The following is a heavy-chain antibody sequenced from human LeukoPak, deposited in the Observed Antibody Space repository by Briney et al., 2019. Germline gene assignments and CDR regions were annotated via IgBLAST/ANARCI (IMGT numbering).Heavy chain of an antibody. D-gene: IGHD3-10*01. CDR2: IKPDGSEK. CDR3: VRGSSGTVVRGVSWAWFDP. CDR1: GFPFSIYW. Sequence: GGSLRLPCAASGFPFSIYWMTWVRQAPGKGLEWVANIKPDGSEKYYVDSAKGRFTISRDNAKNSLYLQMNSLRAEDTAVYYCVRGSSGTVVRGVSWAWFDPWGQGTLVSVSS. V-gene: IGHV3-7*05. J-gene: IGHJ5*02.